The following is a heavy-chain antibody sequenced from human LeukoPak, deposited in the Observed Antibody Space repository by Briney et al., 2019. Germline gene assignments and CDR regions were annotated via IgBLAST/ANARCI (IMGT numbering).Heavy chain of an antibody. D-gene: IGHD2-2*01. Sequence: TSETLSLTCTVSGGSISSYYWSWIRQPPGKGLEWIGYIYYSGSTNYNPSLKSRVTISVDTSKNQFSLKLSSVTAADTAVYYCARGIVVVPAAMSWYIPGNYYYYYMDVWGKGTTVTVSS. V-gene: IGHV4-59*12. CDR1: GGSISSYY. J-gene: IGHJ6*03. CDR3: ARGIVVVPAAMSWYIPGNYYYYYMDV. CDR2: IYYSGST.